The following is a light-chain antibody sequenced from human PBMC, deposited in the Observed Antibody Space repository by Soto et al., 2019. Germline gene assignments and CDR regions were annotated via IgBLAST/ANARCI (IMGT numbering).Light chain of an antibody. CDR3: SSYTSSITVV. Sequence: QSALTQPPSVSGSPGQSVTISCTGTSSDVGSYNRVSWYQQPPGTAPKLMIYEVSNRPSGVPDRFSRSKSGNTASLTISGLQAEDEADYYCSSYTSSITVVFGGGTKLTVL. J-gene: IGLJ2*01. CDR1: SSDVGSYNR. CDR2: EVS. V-gene: IGLV2-18*02.